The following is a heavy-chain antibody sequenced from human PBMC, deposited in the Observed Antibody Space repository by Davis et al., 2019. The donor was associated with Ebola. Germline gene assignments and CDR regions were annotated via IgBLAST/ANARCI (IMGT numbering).Heavy chain of an antibody. Sequence: GESLKISCAASGFTFNKYAMSWLRQAPGKGLEWVSYISNGGGTAIYYADSVKRRFTISRDNSKNTRYLQMTSLRAEDTALYFCARALPHYYDGTGDYHWGQGTLVSVSS. CDR1: GFTFNKYA. J-gene: IGHJ5*02. V-gene: IGHV3-23*01. CDR3: ARALPHYYDGTGDYH. CDR2: ISNGGGTAI. D-gene: IGHD3-22*01.